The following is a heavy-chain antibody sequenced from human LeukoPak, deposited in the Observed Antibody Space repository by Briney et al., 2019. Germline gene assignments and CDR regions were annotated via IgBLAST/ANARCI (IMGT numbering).Heavy chain of an antibody. CDR3: ARDVREQQLVLWY. CDR1: GGTFSSYA. Sequence: SVKVSCKASGGTFSSYAISWVRQAPGQGLEWMGGIIPIFGTANYAQRFQGRVTITADESTSTAYMELSSLRSEDTAVYYCARDVREQQLVLWYWGQGTLVTVSS. V-gene: IGHV1-69*13. D-gene: IGHD6-13*01. CDR2: IIPIFGTA. J-gene: IGHJ4*02.